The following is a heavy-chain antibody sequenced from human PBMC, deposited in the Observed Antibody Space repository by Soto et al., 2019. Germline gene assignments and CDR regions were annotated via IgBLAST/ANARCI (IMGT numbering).Heavy chain of an antibody. CDR3: ARGVYGSGNYYTGASAFDI. CDR2: TIPVFNTA. CDR1: GGTLSDHG. J-gene: IGHJ3*02. Sequence: QVQLEQSGAEVKKPGSSVKVSCKASGGTLSDHGVAWLRQDPGQGLEWMGGTIPVFNTAKYAQKFQGRVTVTTDKFTNITYMELSSLRSEDTAFYFCARGVYGSGNYYTGASAFDIWGQGTMVIVSS. V-gene: IGHV1-69*06. D-gene: IGHD3-10*01.